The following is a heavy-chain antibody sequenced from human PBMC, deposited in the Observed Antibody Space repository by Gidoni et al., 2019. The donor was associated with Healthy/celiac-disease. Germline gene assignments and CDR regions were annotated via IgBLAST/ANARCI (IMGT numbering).Heavy chain of an antibody. Sequence: GRIDPSDSYTNYSPSFQGHVTISADKSISTAYLQWSSLKASDTAMYYCARLRTGYSSSWADYRGQGTLVTVSS. CDR2: IDPSDSYT. CDR3: ARLRTGYSSSWADY. V-gene: IGHV5-10-1*01. D-gene: IGHD6-13*01. J-gene: IGHJ4*02.